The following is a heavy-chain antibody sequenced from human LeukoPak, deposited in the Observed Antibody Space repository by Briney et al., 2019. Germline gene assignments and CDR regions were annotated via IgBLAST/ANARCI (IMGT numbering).Heavy chain of an antibody. CDR3: VRDPHAFDI. Sequence: GGSLRLSCAASGFTFSGFEMNWVRQAPGKGLEWVSYSSSSGSTIYYADSVKGRFTTSRDNAKNSLYLQMSSLRDEDTAVYYCVRDPHAFDIWGQGTMVTVSS. CDR2: SSSSGSTI. J-gene: IGHJ3*02. V-gene: IGHV3-48*03. CDR1: GFTFSGFE.